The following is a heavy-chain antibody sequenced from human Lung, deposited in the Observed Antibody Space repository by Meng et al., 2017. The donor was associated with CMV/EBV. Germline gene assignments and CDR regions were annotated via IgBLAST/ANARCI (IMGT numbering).Heavy chain of an antibody. CDR3: ARMVTGGYYFDY. V-gene: IGHV4-30-4*02. CDR1: GDSVGSGAYY. CDR2: TYSTRGI. D-gene: IGHD2-21*02. J-gene: IGHJ4*03. Sequence: SXTLSLXCTVSGDSVGSGAYYWSWIRQPPGKGLEWIGYTYSTRGIFYNPSLKSRLIISLDTSKNQFSLQLKSVTAADAAVYYCARMVTGGYYFDYWGQGTXVTVSS.